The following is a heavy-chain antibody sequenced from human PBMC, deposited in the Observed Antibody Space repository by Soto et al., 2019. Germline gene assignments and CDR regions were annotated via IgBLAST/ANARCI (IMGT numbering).Heavy chain of an antibody. V-gene: IGHV1-24*01. CDR1: GYTLTELS. CDR3: ATGYYYDSSGYYYVPHFDY. CDR2: FDPEDGET. Sequence: ASVKVSCKVSGYTLTELSMHWVRQAPGKGLEWMGGFDPEDGETIYAQKFQGRVTMTEDTSTDTAYMELSSLRSEDTAVYYCATGYYYDSSGYYYVPHFDYWGQGTLVTVSS. J-gene: IGHJ4*02. D-gene: IGHD3-22*01.